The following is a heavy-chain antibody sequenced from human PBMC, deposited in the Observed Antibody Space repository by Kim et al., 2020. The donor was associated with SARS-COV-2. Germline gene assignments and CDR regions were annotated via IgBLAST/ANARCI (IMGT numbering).Heavy chain of an antibody. Sequence: SVKVSCKASGGTFGTYTITWVRQGPGQGLEWMGGIIPIFGTPYYAQNFQGRVTISADESTSTAYMELSSLRSEDTAVYYCAKKEIVGPLDYWGQGTLVTVSS. V-gene: IGHV1-69*13. CDR2: IIPIFGTP. D-gene: IGHD2-15*01. CDR1: GGTFGTYT. J-gene: IGHJ4*02. CDR3: AKKEIVGPLDY.